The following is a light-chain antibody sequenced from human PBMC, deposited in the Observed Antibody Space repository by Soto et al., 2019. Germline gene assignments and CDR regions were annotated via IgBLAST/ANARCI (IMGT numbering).Light chain of an antibody. J-gene: IGLJ3*02. Sequence: QSVLTQPPSASGTPGQRVSISCSGSSSNIGNNPVNWCQHLPGTAPKVLIYSNNQRPSGVPDRFSASKSGTSASLAISGLQSEDEADYFCAAWDASLNGWVFGGGTKLTVL. CDR2: SNN. CDR3: AAWDASLNGWV. V-gene: IGLV1-44*01. CDR1: SSNIGNNP.